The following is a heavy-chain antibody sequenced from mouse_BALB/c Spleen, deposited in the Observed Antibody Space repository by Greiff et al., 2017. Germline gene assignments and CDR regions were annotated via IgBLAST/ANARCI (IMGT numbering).Heavy chain of an antibody. CDR3: ARGGYEDY. V-gene: IGHV1S41*01. D-gene: IGHD2-3*01. CDR2: IAPGSGST. Sequence: DLVKPGASVKLSCKASGYTFTSYWINWIKQRPGQGLEWIGRIAPGSGSTYYNEMFKGKATLTVDTSSSTAYIQLSSLSSEDSAVYGCARGGYEDYWGQGTTLTVSS. J-gene: IGHJ2*01. CDR1: GYTFTSYW.